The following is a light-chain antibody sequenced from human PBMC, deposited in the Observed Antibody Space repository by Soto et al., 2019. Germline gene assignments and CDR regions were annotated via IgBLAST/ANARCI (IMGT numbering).Light chain of an antibody. V-gene: IGLV2-14*01. CDR1: SSDVGGYNY. J-gene: IGLJ2*01. CDR2: DVS. Sequence: QSALTQPASVSGSPGQSITISCTGTSSDVGGYNYVSWYQQHPGKVPKLMIYDVSNRPSGVSNRFSGSKSGNTASLTISGLQAEDEADYYCSSYTSSSPLVVFGGGTQLTVL. CDR3: SSYTSSSPLVV.